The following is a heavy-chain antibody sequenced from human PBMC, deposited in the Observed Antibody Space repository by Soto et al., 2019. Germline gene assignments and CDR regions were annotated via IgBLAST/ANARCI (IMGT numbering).Heavy chain of an antibody. CDR3: AKDGGYYGSGSYYSDY. V-gene: IGHV3-30*18. CDR1: GFTFSSYG. Sequence: QVQLVESGGGVVQPGRSLRLSCAASGFTFSSYGMHWVRQAPGKGLEWVAVISYDGSNKYYADSVKGRFTISRDNSKNTLYLQMKSLRAEDTAVYYCAKDGGYYGSGSYYSDYWGQGTLVTVSS. CDR2: ISYDGSNK. J-gene: IGHJ4*02. D-gene: IGHD3-10*01.